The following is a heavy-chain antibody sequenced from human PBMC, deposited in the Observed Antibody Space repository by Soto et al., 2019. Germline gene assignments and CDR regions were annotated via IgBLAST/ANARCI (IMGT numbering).Heavy chain of an antibody. D-gene: IGHD3-9*01. CDR2: ISGSGGST. Sequence: GSLRLSCAASGFTFSSYAMSWVHQAPGKGLEWVSAISGSGGSTYYADSVKGRFTISRDNSKDTLYLQMNSLRAEDTAVYYCATNYDILTGSPYYYYGMDVWGQGTTVTVSS. V-gene: IGHV3-23*01. CDR3: ATNYDILTGSPYYYYGMDV. CDR1: GFTFSSYA. J-gene: IGHJ6*02.